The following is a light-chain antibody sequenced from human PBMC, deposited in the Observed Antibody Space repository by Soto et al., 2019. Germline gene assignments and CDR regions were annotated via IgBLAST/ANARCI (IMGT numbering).Light chain of an antibody. CDR1: QSVSSSY. Sequence: EIVLTQSPGTLSLSPGERATLSCRASQSVSSSYLAWYQQKPGQAPRQLIYGASSRATGIPDRFSGSGSGTDFTLTIPRLEPADFEVYYCEHYRTSFGGGTRVEIK. CDR2: GAS. J-gene: IGKJ4*02. V-gene: IGKV3-20*01. CDR3: EHYRTS.